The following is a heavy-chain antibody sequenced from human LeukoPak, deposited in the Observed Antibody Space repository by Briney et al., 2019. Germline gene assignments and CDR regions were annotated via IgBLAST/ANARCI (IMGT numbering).Heavy chain of an antibody. CDR3: ARSSSSIRQQLVLDY. CDR2: IYYSGST. D-gene: IGHD6-13*01. CDR1: GGSISSSSYY. V-gene: IGHV4-39*01. Sequence: SETLSLTCTVSGGSISSSSYYWGWIRQPPGKGLEWIGSIYYSGSTYYNPSLKSRVTISVDTSKNQFSLKLSSVTAADTAVYYCARSSSSIRQQLVLDYWGQGTLVTVSS. J-gene: IGHJ4*02.